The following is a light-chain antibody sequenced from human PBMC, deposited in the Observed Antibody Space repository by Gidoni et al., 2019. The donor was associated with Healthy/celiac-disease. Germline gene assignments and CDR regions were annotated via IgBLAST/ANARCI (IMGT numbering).Light chain of an antibody. V-gene: IGKV3-11*01. CDR3: QQRSMYT. CDR1: QSVSSY. CDR2: DAS. J-gene: IGKJ2*01. Sequence: EIVLTQSPATLSLSPGDRATLSCRASQSVSSYLAWYQQKPGQAPRLLIYDASNRATGIPARFSGSGSGTDFTLTISSLEPEDFAVYYCQQRSMYTFXXXTKLEIK.